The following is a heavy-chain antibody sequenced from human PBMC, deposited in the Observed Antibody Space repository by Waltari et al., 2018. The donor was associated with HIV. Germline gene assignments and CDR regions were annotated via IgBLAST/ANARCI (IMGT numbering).Heavy chain of an antibody. CDR2: INCGKENT. J-gene: IGHJ3*01. CDR3: AREPIISVANNAFDV. D-gene: IGHD6-19*01. Sequence: QVQLVQSGAEVAKPGASVRLSCKTSGYTFGDYAIHWVRQAPGQGLEWMGGINCGKENTRYSETSQGRFTITRDTSAATAYLEVTDLRSEDTALYYCAREPIISVANNAFDVWGLGSMVTVSS. V-gene: IGHV1-3*01. CDR1: GYTFGDYA.